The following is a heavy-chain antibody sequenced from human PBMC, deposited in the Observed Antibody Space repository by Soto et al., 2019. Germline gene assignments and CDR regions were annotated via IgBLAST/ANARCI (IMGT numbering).Heavy chain of an antibody. V-gene: IGHV3-23*04. D-gene: IGHD5-18*01. CDR3: AKDGERYSFGYNFDY. J-gene: IGHJ4*02. CDR2: ISGRGTST. Sequence: VQLVESGGGVVQPGRSLRLSCAASGFTFSSYALGWVRQAPGKGLEWVSTISGRGTSTYYADSVKGRFTISRDNSKDTLFLQMDSLRAEDTALYYCAKDGERYSFGYNFDYWGQGTLVTVSS. CDR1: GFTFSSYA.